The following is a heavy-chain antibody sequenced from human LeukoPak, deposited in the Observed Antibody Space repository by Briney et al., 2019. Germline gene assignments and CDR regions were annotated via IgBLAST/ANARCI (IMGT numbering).Heavy chain of an antibody. D-gene: IGHD5-24*01. CDR1: GFTFSGYA. CDR2: ISYDGSNK. V-gene: IGHV3-30*03. Sequence: GGSLRLSCAASGFTFSGYAMNWVRQAPGKGLEWVAVISYDGSNKYYADSVKGRFTISRDNSKNTLYLQMNSLRAEDTAVYYCARAYLGYSAFDIWGQGTMVTVSS. J-gene: IGHJ3*02. CDR3: ARAYLGYSAFDI.